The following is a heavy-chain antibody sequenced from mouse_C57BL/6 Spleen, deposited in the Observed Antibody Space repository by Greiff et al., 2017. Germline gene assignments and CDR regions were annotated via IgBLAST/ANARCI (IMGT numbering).Heavy chain of an antibody. D-gene: IGHD3-2*02. CDR3: GRRGDGQLRLYFDY. V-gene: IGHV1-18*01. J-gene: IGHJ2*01. CDR2: INPNNGGT. Sequence: EVQLQQSGPELVKPGASVKIPCKASGYTFTDYNMDWVKQSHGKSLEWIGDINPNNGGTIYNQKFKGKATLTVDKSSSTAYMEIRSLTSEDTAVYYCGRRGDGQLRLYFDYWGQGTTLTVSS. CDR1: GYTFTDYN.